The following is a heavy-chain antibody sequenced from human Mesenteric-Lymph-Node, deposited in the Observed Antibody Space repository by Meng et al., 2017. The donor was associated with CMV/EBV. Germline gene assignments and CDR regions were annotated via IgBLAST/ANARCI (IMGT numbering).Heavy chain of an antibody. CDR3: ARDSYRGTYSDIDY. CDR1: GYTFTTYD. CDR2: ISAYNGNT. J-gene: IGHJ4*02. V-gene: IGHV1-18*01. D-gene: IGHD1-26*01. Sequence: ASVKVSCKTSGYTFTTYDINWVRQAPGQGLAWMGWISAYNGNTNYAQKVQGRVTMTTDTSTSTAYMELRSLRSDDTAVYYCARDSYRGTYSDIDYWGQGTLVTVSS.